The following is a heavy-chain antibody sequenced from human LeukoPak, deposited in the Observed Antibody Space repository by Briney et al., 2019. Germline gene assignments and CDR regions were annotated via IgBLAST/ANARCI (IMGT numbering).Heavy chain of an antibody. V-gene: IGHV3-74*01. CDR3: ARDRGSNDPIDY. D-gene: IGHD2-15*01. CDR2: ITSEGSST. J-gene: IGHJ4*02. Sequence: PGGSLRLSCAASGFTFSSYWMHWVRQVPGKGLVWVSRITSEGSSTSYADSVKGRFTISRDNSKNTLYLQVNSLRAEDTAVYYCARDRGSNDPIDYWGQGTLVTVSS. CDR1: GFTFSSYW.